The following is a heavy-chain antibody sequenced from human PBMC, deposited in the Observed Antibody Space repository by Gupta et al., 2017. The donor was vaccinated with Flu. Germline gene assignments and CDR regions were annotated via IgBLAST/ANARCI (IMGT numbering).Heavy chain of an antibody. Sequence: EVQLVESGGGLVKPGGSLRLSCAASGFTFISYSMNWVRQAPGTGLEWVSSISSSSSYIYYADSVKGRFTISRDNAKNSLYLQMNSLRAEDTAVYYCARDSDTAMDQGGYYYYGMDVWGQGTTVTVSS. D-gene: IGHD5-18*01. CDR3: ARDSDTAMDQGGYYYYGMDV. CDR1: GFTFISYS. J-gene: IGHJ6*02. CDR2: ISSSSSYI. V-gene: IGHV3-21*01.